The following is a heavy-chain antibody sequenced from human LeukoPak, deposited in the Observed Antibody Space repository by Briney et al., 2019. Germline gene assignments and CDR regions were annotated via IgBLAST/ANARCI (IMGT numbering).Heavy chain of an antibody. V-gene: IGHV1-69*06. CDR1: GGTFSSNA. CDR3: AKGHLGDGYDRPSAFDI. CDR2: IIPIFRTT. Sequence: SVKVSCKASGGTFSSNAITWVRQAPGQGLEWMGGIIPIFRTTNYAQKFQGRVTITADKSTGTAYMELSSLRSEDTAVYYCAKGHLGDGYDRPSAFDIWGQGTMVTVSS. D-gene: IGHD5-12*01. J-gene: IGHJ3*02.